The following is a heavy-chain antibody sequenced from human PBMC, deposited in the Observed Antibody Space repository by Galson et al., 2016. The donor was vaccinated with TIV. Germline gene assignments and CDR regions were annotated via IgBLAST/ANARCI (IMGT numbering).Heavy chain of an antibody. Sequence: SLRLSCAASGFTFSSHAMTWVRQPPGKGLEWVSAISAGGGSTYYADSVQGRFTISRDNPKNTQYLQMNSLRAEDTAIYYCAKVPSSGFSYYYGLDVWGQGTTVTVSS. D-gene: IGHD3-22*01. V-gene: IGHV3-23*01. CDR3: AKVPSSGFSYYYGLDV. CDR2: ISAGGGST. CDR1: GFTFSSHA. J-gene: IGHJ6*02.